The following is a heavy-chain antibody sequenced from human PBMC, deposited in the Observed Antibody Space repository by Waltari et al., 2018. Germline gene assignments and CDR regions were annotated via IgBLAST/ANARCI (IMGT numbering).Heavy chain of an antibody. Sequence: EVQLVESGGGLVQPGGSLRLSCAASGLSFSHYWLSWVRQAPGKGLEWVADIKGDGSRKYYLDSVRGRFSISRDNTKNSVDLQMNSLRAEDTAVYYCARDDSSSGSYDAFDIWGQGTMVAVSS. V-gene: IGHV3-7*01. CDR1: GLSFSHYW. D-gene: IGHD3-22*01. J-gene: IGHJ3*02. CDR3: ARDDSSSGSYDAFDI. CDR2: IKGDGSRK.